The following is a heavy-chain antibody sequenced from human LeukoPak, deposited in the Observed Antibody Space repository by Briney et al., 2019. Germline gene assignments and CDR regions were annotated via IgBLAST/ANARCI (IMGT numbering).Heavy chain of an antibody. J-gene: IGHJ4*02. V-gene: IGHV3-72*01. D-gene: IGHD6-6*01. CDR3: TRDNRVLISSSTNFDF. Sequence: GGSLRLSCAASGFTFSDHYMDWVRQAPGKGLEWVGRTRKKTNSYTTEYAASVKGRFTISRDDSKNSLYLQMNSLRAEDTAVYYCTRDNRVLISSSTNFDFWGQGTLVTVSS. CDR2: TRKKTNSYTT. CDR1: GFTFSDHY.